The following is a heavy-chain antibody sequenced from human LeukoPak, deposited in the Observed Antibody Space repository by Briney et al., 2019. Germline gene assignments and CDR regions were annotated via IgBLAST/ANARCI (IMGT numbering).Heavy chain of an antibody. CDR1: GFSLCRHW. CDR3: ARANQGNWFEY. Sequence: GGSLILLCVASGFSLCRHWAHWLRLAPGKGLVWVSRISTDGGSTAYADSVRGRFTISRDNARNTLYLQMTSLRAEDTAVSYCARANQGNWFEYWGKGALVTVSS. V-gene: IGHV3-74*01. J-gene: IGHJ4*02. CDR2: ISTDGGST. D-gene: IGHD4/OR15-4a*01.